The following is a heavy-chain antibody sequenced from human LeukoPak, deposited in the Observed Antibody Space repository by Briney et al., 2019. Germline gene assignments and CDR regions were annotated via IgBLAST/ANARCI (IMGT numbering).Heavy chain of an antibody. V-gene: IGHV3-21*01. CDR3: ARDPQFSGAGSYFDS. J-gene: IGHJ4*02. Sequence: GGSLRLSCAASGFTFSSYSMNWVRQAPGKGLEWVSSISSSSSYIYYADSVKGRFTISRDNAKNSLYLQMNSLRAEDTAVYYCARDPQFSGAGSYFDSWGQGVVVTVSS. CDR1: GFTFSSYS. CDR2: ISSSSSYI. D-gene: IGHD3-10*01.